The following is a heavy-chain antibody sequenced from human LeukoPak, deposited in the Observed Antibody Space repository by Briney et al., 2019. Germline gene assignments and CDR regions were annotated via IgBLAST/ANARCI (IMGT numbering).Heavy chain of an antibody. CDR1: GDXLSSNSAA. CDR2: TYYRSKWYN. J-gene: IGHJ5*02. V-gene: IGHV6-1*01. D-gene: IGHD4-17*01. CDR3: VRDLTVTTLRWFDP. Sequence: SQTLSLTCAISGDXLSSNSAAWNWIRQSPSRGLEWLGRTYYRSKWYNDYAVSVKSRITINPYTSKNQFSLQLNSVTPEDTAVYYCVRDLTVTTLRWFDPWGQGTLVTVSS.